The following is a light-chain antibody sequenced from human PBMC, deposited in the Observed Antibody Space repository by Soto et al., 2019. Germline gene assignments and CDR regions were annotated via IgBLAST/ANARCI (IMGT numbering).Light chain of an antibody. V-gene: IGKV3-20*01. CDR2: GAS. J-gene: IGKJ1*01. Sequence: EIVLTQSPGTLSLSPGERATLSCRASQSVSSSYLAWYQQKPGQAPRLLIYGASSRATGIPDRFSGSGSGTDFTLTISRLEPEDFAVYSCQQYGSSPPKTFCQGTKVEIK. CDR3: QQYGSSPPKT. CDR1: QSVSSSY.